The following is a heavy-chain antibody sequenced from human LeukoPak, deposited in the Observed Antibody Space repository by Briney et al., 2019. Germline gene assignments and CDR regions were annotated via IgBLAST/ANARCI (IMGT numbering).Heavy chain of an antibody. J-gene: IGHJ5*02. CDR1: GGTFSSYA. V-gene: IGHV1-69*04. Sequence: GASVKVSCKASGGTFSSYAISWVRQAPGQGLEWMGRIIPILGIANYAQKLQGRVTMTTDTSTSTAYMELRSLRSDDTAVYYCARDCSSTSCLNWFDPWGQGTLVTVSS. D-gene: IGHD2-2*01. CDR2: IIPILGIA. CDR3: ARDCSSTSCLNWFDP.